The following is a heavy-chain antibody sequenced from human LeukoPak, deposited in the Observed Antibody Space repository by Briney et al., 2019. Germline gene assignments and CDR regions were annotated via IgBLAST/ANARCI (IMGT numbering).Heavy chain of an antibody. V-gene: IGHV3-7*01. CDR3: ASWGEGALDN. CDR1: GFTFSSYW. D-gene: IGHD1-26*01. CDR2: IKQDGSEK. J-gene: IGHJ4*02. Sequence: PGGSLRLSCAASGFTFSSYWMSWVRQAPGKGLEWVANIKQDGSEKYYVDSVKGRSTISRDNAKNSLYLQMNSLRVEDTGVYYCASWGEGALDNWGQGTLVTVSS.